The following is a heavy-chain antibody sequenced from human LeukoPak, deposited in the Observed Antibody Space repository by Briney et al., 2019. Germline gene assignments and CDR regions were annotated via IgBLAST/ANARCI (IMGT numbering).Heavy chain of an antibody. CDR2: INPNSGGT. CDR3: ARGGYNPNYYYYYMDV. CDR1: GYTFTGYC. V-gene: IGHV1-2*02. J-gene: IGHJ6*03. D-gene: IGHD5-24*01. Sequence: GASVKVSCKASGYTFTGYCMHWVRQAPGQGLEWMGWINPNSGGTNYAQKFQGRVTMTRDTSISTAYMELSRLRSDDTAVYYCARGGYNPNYYYYYMDVWGKGTTVTVSS.